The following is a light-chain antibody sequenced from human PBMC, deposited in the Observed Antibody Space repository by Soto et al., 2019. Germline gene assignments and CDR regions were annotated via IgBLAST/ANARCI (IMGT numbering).Light chain of an antibody. CDR3: CSSAPESTYV. Sequence: QSALTQPASVSGSPEQSITISCAGTSSDVGSYNLVSWYQQHPGKAPKVMIYEATKRPSGVSNRFSGSTSGNAASLTISALQTDDEADYFCCSSAPESTYVCGTGTKLTVL. J-gene: IGLJ1*01. CDR2: EAT. CDR1: SSDVGSYNL. V-gene: IGLV2-23*01.